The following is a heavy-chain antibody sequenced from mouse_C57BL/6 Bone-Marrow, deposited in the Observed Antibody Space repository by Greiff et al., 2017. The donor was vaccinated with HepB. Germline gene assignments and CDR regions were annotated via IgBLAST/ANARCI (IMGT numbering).Heavy chain of an antibody. CDR2: IYPGSGST. V-gene: IGHV1-55*01. CDR3: ATNYSNYDAMDY. J-gene: IGHJ4*01. D-gene: IGHD2-5*01. Sequence: QVQLQQPGAELVKPGASVKMSCKASGYTFTSYWITWVKQRPGQGLEWIGDIYPGSGSTNYNEKFKSKATLTVDTSSSTAYMQLSSLTSEDSAVYYCATNYSNYDAMDYWGQGTSVTVSS. CDR1: GYTFTSYW.